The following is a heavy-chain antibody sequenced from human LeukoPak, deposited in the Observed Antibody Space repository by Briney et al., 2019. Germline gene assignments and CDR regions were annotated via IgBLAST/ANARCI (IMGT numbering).Heavy chain of an antibody. J-gene: IGHJ4*02. D-gene: IGHD1-26*01. Sequence: EASVKVSCKTSGYTFTGYYMHWVRQAPGQGLEWMGWINPNSGITNYAQKFQGRVTMTRDTSISTAYMELSRLRSDDTAVYYCARLEWELLEFDYWGQGTLVTVSS. CDR3: ARLEWELLEFDY. CDR2: INPNSGIT. V-gene: IGHV1-2*02. CDR1: GYTFTGYY.